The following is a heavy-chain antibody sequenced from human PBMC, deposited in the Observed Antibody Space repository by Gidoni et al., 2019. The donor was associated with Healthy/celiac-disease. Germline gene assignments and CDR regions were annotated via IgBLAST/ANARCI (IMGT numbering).Heavy chain of an antibody. Sequence: EVQLVESGGGLIQPGGSLRLSCAASGFTVSSNYMSWVRQAPGKGLEWVSVIYSGGSTYYADSVKGRFTISRDNSKNTLYLQMNSLRAEDTAVYYCARVRVDYGGNPRLFDYWGQGTLVTVSS. V-gene: IGHV3-53*01. CDR1: GFTVSSNY. CDR2: IYSGGST. CDR3: ARVRVDYGGNPRLFDY. J-gene: IGHJ4*02. D-gene: IGHD4-17*01.